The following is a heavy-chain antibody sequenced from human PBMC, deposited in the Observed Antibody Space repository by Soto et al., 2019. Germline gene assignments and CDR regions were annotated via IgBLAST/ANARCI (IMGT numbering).Heavy chain of an antibody. CDR1: GFTFSSYA. CDR3: ARALGTMIVVATDFDY. CDR2: ISYDGSNK. V-gene: IGHV3-30-3*01. D-gene: IGHD3-22*01. Sequence: PGGSLRLSCAASGFTFSSYAMHWVRQAPGKGLEWVAVISYDGSNKYYADSVKGRFTISRDNSKNTLYLQMNSLRAEDTAVYYCARALGTMIVVATDFDYWGQGTLVTVSS. J-gene: IGHJ4*02.